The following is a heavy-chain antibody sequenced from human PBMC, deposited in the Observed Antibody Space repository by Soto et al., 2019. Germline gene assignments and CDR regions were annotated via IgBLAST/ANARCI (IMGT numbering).Heavy chain of an antibody. D-gene: IGHD3-3*01. Sequence: QVQLVESGGDLVKPGGSLRLSCAASGYTFSDYYMSWIRQAPGKGLEWISYIDTSGTKIYYADSVKGRFTITRDNAKNSLYLEMNSLRDEDMAVYYCASHYDMWSGSLSPVDYWGQGTLVTVSS. V-gene: IGHV3-11*01. J-gene: IGHJ4*02. CDR3: ASHYDMWSGSLSPVDY. CDR1: GYTFSDYY. CDR2: IDTSGTKI.